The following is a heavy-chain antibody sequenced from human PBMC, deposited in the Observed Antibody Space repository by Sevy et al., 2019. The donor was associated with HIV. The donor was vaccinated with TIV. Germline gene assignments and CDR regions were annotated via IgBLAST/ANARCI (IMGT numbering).Heavy chain of an antibody. Sequence: GGSLRLSCAASGFSFSSFWMSWVRRSPGKGLEWVANIKEDGSEKYYVDSVKGRFTISRDNAKNSLYLQMNSLRAEDTAVYYCAREGQWSHPGDYWGQGTLVTVSS. CDR2: IKEDGSEK. CDR3: AREGQWSHPGDY. CDR1: GFSFSSFW. V-gene: IGHV3-7*01. D-gene: IGHD2-15*01. J-gene: IGHJ4*02.